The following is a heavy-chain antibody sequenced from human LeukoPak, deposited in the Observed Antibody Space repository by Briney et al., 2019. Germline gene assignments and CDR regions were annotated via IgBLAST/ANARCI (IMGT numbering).Heavy chain of an antibody. V-gene: IGHV4-59*01. CDR2: FYYRGGT. J-gene: IGHJ4*02. CDR1: GGSISSYY. Sequence: PSETLSLTCTVSGGSISSYYWSWIRQPPGKGLEWIGYFYYRGGTFYNPSRKSRVTISADTSKNQFSLKLSSVTAADTAVYYCARLALQEVGATQTYYLDYWGQGTLVTVSS. D-gene: IGHD1-26*01. CDR3: ARLALQEVGATQTYYLDY.